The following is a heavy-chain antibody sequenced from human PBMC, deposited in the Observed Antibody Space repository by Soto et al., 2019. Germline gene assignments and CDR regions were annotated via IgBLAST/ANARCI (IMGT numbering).Heavy chain of an antibody. CDR1: GFTFSSYG. CDR3: AKRRQLGDYYYYGMDV. D-gene: IGHD3-10*01. J-gene: IGHJ6*02. Sequence: QVKLVESGGGVVQPGASLRLSCAASGFTFSSYGMHWVRQTPGMRLEWVALISIDGSNQYYADSVKGRFTISRHNSKNTLYLQMNSLRAEDTAVYYCAKRRQLGDYYYYGMDVWGQGNTVTVS. V-gene: IGHV3-30*18. CDR2: ISIDGSNQ.